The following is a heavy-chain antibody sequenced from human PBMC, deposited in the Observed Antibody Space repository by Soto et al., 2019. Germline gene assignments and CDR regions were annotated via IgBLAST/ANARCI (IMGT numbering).Heavy chain of an antibody. D-gene: IGHD2-21*01. CDR3: ARIGDKVPAGGDWKIWFDP. CDR1: GFTFSSYG. Sequence: QVQLVESGGGVVQPGRSLRLSCAASGFTFSSYGMHWVRQAPGKGLEWVASICDDGREKQYADSVMGRFTISRDNSKNTRYLQMDSLRVEDKAVYYCARIGDKVPAGGDWKIWFDPWGPGTLVTVSS. J-gene: IGHJ5*02. V-gene: IGHV3-33*01. CDR2: ICDDGREK.